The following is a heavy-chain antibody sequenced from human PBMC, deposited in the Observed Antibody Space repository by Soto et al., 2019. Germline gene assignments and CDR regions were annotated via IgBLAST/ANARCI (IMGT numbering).Heavy chain of an antibody. Sequence: SETLSLTCTVSGGSISSYYWSWIRQPPGKGLEWIGYIYYSGSTNYNPSLKSRVTISVDTSKNQFSLKLSSVTAADTAVYYCARASFYGDYFYYYYGMDVWGQGTTVTVSS. J-gene: IGHJ6*02. CDR2: IYYSGST. D-gene: IGHD4-17*01. CDR3: ARASFYGDYFYYYYGMDV. V-gene: IGHV4-59*01. CDR1: GGSISSYY.